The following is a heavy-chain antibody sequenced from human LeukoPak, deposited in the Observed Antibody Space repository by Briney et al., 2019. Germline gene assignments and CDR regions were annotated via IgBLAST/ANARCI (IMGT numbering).Heavy chain of an antibody. D-gene: IGHD6-19*01. CDR2: ISSSGSTI. CDR3: ARESQWLGSWFDP. J-gene: IGHJ5*02. CDR1: GFTFSDYY. Sequence: GGSLRLSCAASGFTFSDYYMSWIRQAPGKGLEWVSYISSSGSTIYYADSVKGRFTISRDNAKNSLYLQTNSLRAEDTAVYYCARESQWLGSWFDPWGQGTLVTVSS. V-gene: IGHV3-11*01.